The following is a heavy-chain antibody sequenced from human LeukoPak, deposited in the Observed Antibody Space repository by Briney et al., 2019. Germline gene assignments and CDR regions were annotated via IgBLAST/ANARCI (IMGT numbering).Heavy chain of an antibody. CDR3: VRAAPRDCSPASCSLFDT. D-gene: IGHD2-2*01. CDR1: GFTFNNYA. Sequence: GGSLRLSCAGSGFTFNNYAMSWVRRAPRKGLEWVSTIMTGGDGKHYADSVKGRFTISRDRSESTLYLQMNGLRADDTAVYYCVRAAPRDCSPASCSLFDTWGQGTLVTASS. J-gene: IGHJ4*02. CDR2: IMTGGDGK. V-gene: IGHV3-23*01.